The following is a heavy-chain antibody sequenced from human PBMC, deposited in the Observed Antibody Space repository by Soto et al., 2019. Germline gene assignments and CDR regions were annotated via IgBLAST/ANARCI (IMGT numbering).Heavy chain of an antibody. CDR2: ISYDGSRK. CDR1: GFTFSRHG. CDR3: VKDRVESGLGEVDF. V-gene: IGHV3-30*18. D-gene: IGHD3-16*01. J-gene: IGHJ4*02. Sequence: LRLSCAASGFTFSRHGMHWVRQAPGKGLEWVAVISYDGSRKYYVDSVKGRFTISRDNSKSTLYLQVNSLRPEDTAVYYCVKDRVESGLGEVDFWGQGTLVTVSS.